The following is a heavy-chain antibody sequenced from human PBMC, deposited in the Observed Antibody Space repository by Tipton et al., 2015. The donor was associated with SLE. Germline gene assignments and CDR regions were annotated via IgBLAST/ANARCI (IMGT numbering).Heavy chain of an antibody. CDR3: AKDYNHDNADYN. V-gene: IGHV4-59*01. J-gene: IGHJ4*02. CDR2: VHKSGST. CDR1: GGSISTYY. D-gene: IGHD4-17*01. Sequence: TLSLTCTVSGGSISTYYWSWLRQSPGKGLEWIGYVHKSGSTHYHPSLRGRVSISVDASKNQFSLELISVTAADTAVYYCAKDYNHDNADYNWGQGTLVIVSS.